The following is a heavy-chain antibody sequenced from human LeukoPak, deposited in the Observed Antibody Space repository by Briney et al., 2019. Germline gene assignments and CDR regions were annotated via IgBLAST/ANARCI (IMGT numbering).Heavy chain of an antibody. CDR1: GYTFTGYY. D-gene: IGHD3-10*01. V-gene: IGHV1-2*02. CDR2: INPNSGGT. CDR3: ARTGSGSYLSLFDY. Sequence: ASLKVSCKASGYTFTGYYMHWVRQAPGQGLELMGWINPNSGGTNYAQKFQGRVTMTRDTSISTAYMELSRLRSDDTAVYYCARTGSGSYLSLFDYWGQGTLVTVSS. J-gene: IGHJ4*02.